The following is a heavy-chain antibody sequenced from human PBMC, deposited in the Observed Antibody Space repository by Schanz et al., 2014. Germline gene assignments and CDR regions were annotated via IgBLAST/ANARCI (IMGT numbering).Heavy chain of an antibody. Sequence: VQLVESGGGVAQPGRSLRLSCAASGFTFSTHAMHWVRQAPGKGLEWVALVSSDGNNDYYTDSVKGRFTISRDNSKNTVHLQMNSLRAEDTAVYYCAKQHIVRGVIYLNWFDSWGQGTLXTVSS. CDR1: GFTFSTHA. D-gene: IGHD3-10*01. CDR2: VSSDGNND. V-gene: IGHV3-30*18. CDR3: AKQHIVRGVIYLNWFDS. J-gene: IGHJ5*01.